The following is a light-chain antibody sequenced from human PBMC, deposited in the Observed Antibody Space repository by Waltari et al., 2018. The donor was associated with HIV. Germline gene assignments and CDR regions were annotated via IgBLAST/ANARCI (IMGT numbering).Light chain of an antibody. CDR1: SSNIGATYD. Sequence: QSVLTPPPSVSGAPGPRVTISCTGTSSNIGATYDVQWHRQLPGEAPQVLIDGNNNRPSGVPDRFSGSKSGTSASLAITGLQPGDESDYHCQSYDSTLSGWVFGGGTKLTVL. CDR2: GNN. V-gene: IGLV1-40*01. J-gene: IGLJ3*02. CDR3: QSYDSTLSGWV.